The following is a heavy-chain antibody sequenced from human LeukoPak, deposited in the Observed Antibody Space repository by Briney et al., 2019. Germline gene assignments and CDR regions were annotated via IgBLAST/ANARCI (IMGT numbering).Heavy chain of an antibody. CDR3: ARILESVTTGEPDY. CDR2: INPNSGGT. J-gene: IGHJ4*02. Sequence: GASVKVSCKASGYTFTGYYMHWVRQAPGQGLEWMGWINPNSGGTNYAQKFQGRVTMTRDTSISTAYMELSRLRSDDTAVYYCARILESVTTGEPDYWGQGTLVTVSS. V-gene: IGHV1-2*02. D-gene: IGHD3-10*01. CDR1: GYTFTGYY.